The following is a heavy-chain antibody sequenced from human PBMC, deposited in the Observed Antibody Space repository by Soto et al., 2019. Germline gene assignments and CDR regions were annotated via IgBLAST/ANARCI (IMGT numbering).Heavy chain of an antibody. D-gene: IGHD3-22*01. CDR2: IYYSGST. J-gene: IGHJ4*02. CDR3: AGEEYYDSSGYYLFDY. CDR1: GGSVSSGSYY. Sequence: SETLSLTCTVSGGSVSSGSYYWSWIRQPPGKGLEWIGYIYYSGSTNYNPSLKSRVTISVDTSKNQFSLKLSSVTAADTAVYYCAGEEYYDSSGYYLFDYWGQGTLVTVSS. V-gene: IGHV4-61*01.